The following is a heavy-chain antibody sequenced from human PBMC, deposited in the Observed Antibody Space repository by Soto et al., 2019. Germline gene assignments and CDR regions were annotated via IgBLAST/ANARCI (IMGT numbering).Heavy chain of an antibody. Sequence: SETLSLTCTVSNGSVSSGSYYWSWIRQPPGKGLEWIGYVYYSGSTNYNPSLKSRVTISVDTSKNQFSLRLSSVTAADTAVYHCARASRDGDNNFDYWGQGTLVTVSS. CDR1: NGSVSSGSYY. V-gene: IGHV4-61*01. D-gene: IGHD4-17*01. CDR2: VYYSGST. J-gene: IGHJ4*02. CDR3: ARASRDGDNNFDY.